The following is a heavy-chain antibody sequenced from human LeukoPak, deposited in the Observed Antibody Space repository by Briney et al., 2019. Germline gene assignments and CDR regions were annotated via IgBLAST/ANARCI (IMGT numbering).Heavy chain of an antibody. V-gene: IGHV3-23*01. J-gene: IGHJ4*02. Sequence: GGSLRLSCAASGFSFSSYAMSWVRQAPGKGLEWVSGIGASGDPTYYIDSVKGRFTISRDNSKNTLYLQMNSLRPEDTAVYYCAKDLHGTVPDYFDCWGQGNLVTVSS. CDR2: IGASGDPT. D-gene: IGHD1/OR15-1a*01. CDR1: GFSFSSYA. CDR3: AKDLHGTVPDYFDC.